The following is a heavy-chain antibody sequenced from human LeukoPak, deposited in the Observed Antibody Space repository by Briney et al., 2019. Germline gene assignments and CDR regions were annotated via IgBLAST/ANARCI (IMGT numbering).Heavy chain of an antibody. Sequence: SETLSLTCAVYDGSFGGYSWSWIRQPPGKGLEWIGEINHSGSSNYNPSLKSRVTISVDTSKNQFSLKLTSLTAADAAVYYCARRPDWGSGHGFDPWGQGTLVTVSS. CDR2: INHSGSS. J-gene: IGHJ5*02. CDR1: DGSFGGYS. CDR3: ARRPDWGSGHGFDP. D-gene: IGHD6-25*01. V-gene: IGHV4-34*01.